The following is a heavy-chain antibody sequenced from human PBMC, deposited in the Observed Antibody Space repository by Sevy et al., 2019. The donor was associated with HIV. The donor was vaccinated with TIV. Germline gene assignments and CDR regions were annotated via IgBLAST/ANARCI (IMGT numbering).Heavy chain of an antibody. CDR3: ARHCRSTSCSHAFDI. CDR1: GGSLSGYY. Sequence: SETLSLTCAVYGGSLSGYYWSWIRQPPGKGLEWIGEINHSGSSNYNPPLKSRVTISVDTSKNQFSLKLSSVTAADTAVYYCARHCRSTSCSHAFDIWGQGTMVTVSS. CDR2: INHSGSS. V-gene: IGHV4-34*01. J-gene: IGHJ3*02. D-gene: IGHD2-2*01.